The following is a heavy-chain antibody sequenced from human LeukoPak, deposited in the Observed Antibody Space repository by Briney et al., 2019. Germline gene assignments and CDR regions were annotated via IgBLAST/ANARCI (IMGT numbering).Heavy chain of an antibody. CDR2: ISGSGGST. J-gene: IGHJ4*02. Sequence: GGSLRLSCAASGFTFSSYGMSWVRQAPGKGLEWVSAISGSGGSTYYADSVKGRFTISRDNSKNTLYLQMNSLRAEDTAVYYCAKDRVYALAPFHFWGQGTLVTVSS. D-gene: IGHD2-8*01. CDR3: AKDRVYALAPFHF. CDR1: GFTFSSYG. V-gene: IGHV3-23*01.